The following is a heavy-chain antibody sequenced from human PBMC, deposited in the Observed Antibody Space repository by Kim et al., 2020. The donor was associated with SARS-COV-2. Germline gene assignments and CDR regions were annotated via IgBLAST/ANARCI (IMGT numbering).Heavy chain of an antibody. J-gene: IGHJ4*02. CDR2: IIPIFGTA. V-gene: IGHV1-69*06. D-gene: IGHD5-12*01. CDR1: GGTFSSYA. CDR3: ARSPGVDGYSGYVPLDY. Sequence: SVKVSCKASGGTFSSYAISWVRQAPGQGLEWMGGIIPIFGTANYAQKFQGRVTITADKSTSTAYMELSSLRSEDTAVYYCARSPGVDGYSGYVPLDYWGQGTLVTVSS.